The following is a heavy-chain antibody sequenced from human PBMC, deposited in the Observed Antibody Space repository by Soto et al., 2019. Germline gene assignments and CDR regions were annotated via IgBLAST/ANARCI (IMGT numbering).Heavy chain of an antibody. CDR2: ISNSGAVT. D-gene: IGHD3-22*01. V-gene: IGHV3-23*01. Sequence: EVVLLESGGGVVQPGGSLRLSCAVSGFTFGNYGMSWVRQAPGKGLEWVSSISNSGAVTYYADSAKGRFTISRDNSKNTLHLQMNSLRADDTAVYYCAKDRMIVDPLGFDIWGQGTLVTVSS. J-gene: IGHJ3*02. CDR1: GFTFGNYG. CDR3: AKDRMIVDPLGFDI.